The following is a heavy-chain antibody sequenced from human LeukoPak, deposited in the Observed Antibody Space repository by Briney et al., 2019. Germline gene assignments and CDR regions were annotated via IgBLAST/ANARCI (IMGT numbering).Heavy chain of an antibody. J-gene: IGHJ1*01. CDR3: ARLMGSAGSPYFQH. V-gene: IGHV3-11*01. CDR2: ISSSGSTI. CDR1: GFTVSSNY. Sequence: GGSLRLSCAASGFTVSSNYMSWVRQAPGKGLEWVSYISSSGSTIYYADSVKGRFTISRDNAKNSLYLQMNSLRAEDTAVYYCARLMGSAGSPYFQHWGQGTLVTVSS. D-gene: IGHD3-16*01.